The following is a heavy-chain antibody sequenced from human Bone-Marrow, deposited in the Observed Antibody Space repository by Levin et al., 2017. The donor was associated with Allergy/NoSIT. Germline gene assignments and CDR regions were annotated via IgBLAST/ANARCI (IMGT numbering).Heavy chain of an antibody. J-gene: IGHJ4*02. CDR3: ARGLNSSSPPY. Sequence: GESLKISCAASGFTFSDYYMSWIRQAPGKGLEWVSYISSSGSTIYYADSVKGRFTISRDNAKNSLYLQMNSLRAEDTAVYYCARGLNSSSPPYWGQGTLVTVSS. V-gene: IGHV3-11*01. CDR2: ISSSGSTI. CDR1: GFTFSDYY. D-gene: IGHD6-13*01.